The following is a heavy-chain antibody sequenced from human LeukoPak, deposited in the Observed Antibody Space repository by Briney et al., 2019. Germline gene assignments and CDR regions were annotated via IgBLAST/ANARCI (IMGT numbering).Heavy chain of an antibody. J-gene: IGHJ4*02. Sequence: GGSLGLSCAASGFPFNHYSMSWVRQAPGKGLEWVSTISPDGTEKYYPDSLKGRFIISNDKAKKSVYLQMNSLRVEDTVVYYCVTMDSNVFHYWGQRSLLTV. V-gene: IGHV3-7*03. CDR2: ISPDGTEK. CDR3: VTMDSNVFHY. D-gene: IGHD2-2*03. CDR1: GFPFNHYS.